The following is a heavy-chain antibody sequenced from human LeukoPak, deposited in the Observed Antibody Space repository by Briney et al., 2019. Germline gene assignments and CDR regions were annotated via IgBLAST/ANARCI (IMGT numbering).Heavy chain of an antibody. CDR2: IHYSGST. CDR1: GGSISGDGYH. D-gene: IGHD3-22*01. CDR3: ASSRGGYYYPIDY. V-gene: IGHV4-39*07. Sequence: PSETLSLTCSVSGGSISGDGYHWGWIRRPPGKGLEWIGSIHYSGSTCYKTSLKSRVTIDVDTSKNQFSLNLSSVTDADTAAYYCASSRGGYYYPIDYWGQGALVTVSS. J-gene: IGHJ4*02.